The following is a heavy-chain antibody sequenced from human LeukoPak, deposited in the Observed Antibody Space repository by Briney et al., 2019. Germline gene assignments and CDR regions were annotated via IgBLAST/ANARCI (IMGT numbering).Heavy chain of an antibody. CDR2: ISDSGGST. CDR1: GFTFSSYA. CDR3: AKGDDFWSGFPPPDS. J-gene: IGHJ4*02. D-gene: IGHD3-3*01. V-gene: IGHV3-23*01. Sequence: HSGGSLRLSCAASGFTFSSYAMTWVRQAPGKGLEWVSTISDSGGSTYYADSVKGRFTISRDISKNTLFLQMNNLRADDTAVYYCAKGDDFWSGFPPPDSWGQGTPVTVSS.